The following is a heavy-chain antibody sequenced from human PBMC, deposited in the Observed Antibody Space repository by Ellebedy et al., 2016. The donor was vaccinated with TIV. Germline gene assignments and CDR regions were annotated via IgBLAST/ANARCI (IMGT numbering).Heavy chain of an antibody. D-gene: IGHD6-13*01. J-gene: IGHJ1*01. CDR3: AGQTKAAGGTEEYFHH. CDR1: GVSIGDTRYY. Sequence: MPSETLSLTCVVSGVSIGDTRYYWAWIRQSPGKGLEWIGSIDYRGLTYEHPSFKSRATISVDTSKNQFSLQLSSVTAADTAVYYCAGQTKAAGGTEEYFHHWGQGTLVTVSS. V-gene: IGHV4-39*01. CDR2: IDYRGLT.